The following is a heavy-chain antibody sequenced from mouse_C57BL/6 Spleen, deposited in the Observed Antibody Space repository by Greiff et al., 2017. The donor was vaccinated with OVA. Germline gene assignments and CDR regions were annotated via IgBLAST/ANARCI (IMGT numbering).Heavy chain of an antibody. CDR1: GYTFTSYW. V-gene: IGHV1-69*01. J-gene: IGHJ3*01. Sequence: QVQLQQPGAELVMPGASVKLSCKASGYTFTSYWMHWVKQRPGQGLEWIGEIDPSDSYTNYNQKFKGKSTLTVDKSSSTAYMQLSSLTSEDSAVYYCARRIYYGNYVGAWFAYWGQGTLVTVSA. CDR3: ARRIYYGNYVGAWFAY. CDR2: IDPSDSYT. D-gene: IGHD2-1*01.